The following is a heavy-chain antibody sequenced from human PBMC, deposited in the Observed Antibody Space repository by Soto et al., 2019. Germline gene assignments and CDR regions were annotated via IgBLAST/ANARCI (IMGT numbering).Heavy chain of an antibody. CDR1: GGSISNGGYY. CDR2: IYYSGST. J-gene: IGHJ6*02. Sequence: QVQLQESGPGLVKPSQTLSLTCTVSGGSISNGGYYWSWIRQHPGKGLEWIGYIYYSGSTYYNPSLKSRVTISVDTSKNQFSLKLSSVTAADTAVYYCGARGDFWSGSYGMDVWGQGTTVTVSS. D-gene: IGHD3-3*01. CDR3: GARGDFWSGSYGMDV. V-gene: IGHV4-31*03.